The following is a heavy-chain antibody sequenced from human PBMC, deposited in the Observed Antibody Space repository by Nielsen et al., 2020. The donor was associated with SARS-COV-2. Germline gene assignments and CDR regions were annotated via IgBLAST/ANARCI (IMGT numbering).Heavy chain of an antibody. CDR1: GFTVSSNY. CDR2: IYSGGST. D-gene: IGHD5-24*01. CDR3: AREVREGGGYNYDT. J-gene: IGHJ3*02. Sequence: GESLKISCAASGFTVSSNYMSWVRQAPGKGLEWVSVIYSGGSTYYADSVKGRFTISRDNSKSTLYLQMNSLRAEDTAVYYCAREVREGGGYNYDTWGQGTMVTVSS. V-gene: IGHV3-66*01.